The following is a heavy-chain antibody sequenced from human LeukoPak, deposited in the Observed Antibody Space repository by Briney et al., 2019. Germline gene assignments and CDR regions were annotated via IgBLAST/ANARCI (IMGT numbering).Heavy chain of an antibody. CDR3: ARDPVGVAGYFDY. CDR1: GLTFSSYS. Sequence: GGSLRLSCAASGLTFSSYSMNWVRQAPGKGLEWVSYISSSSSTIYYADSVKGRFTISRDNAKNSLYLQMNSLRAEDTAVYYCARDPVGVAGYFDYWGQGTLVTVSS. J-gene: IGHJ4*02. CDR2: ISSSSSTI. V-gene: IGHV3-48*01. D-gene: IGHD6-19*01.